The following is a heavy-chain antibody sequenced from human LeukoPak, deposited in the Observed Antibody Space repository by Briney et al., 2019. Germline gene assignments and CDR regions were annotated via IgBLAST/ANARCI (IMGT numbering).Heavy chain of an antibody. CDR1: GGSISSSNAY. Sequence: SETLSLTCTVSGGSISSSNAYWGWIRQPPGKGLEWIGSIYYSKNTYYNPSLKSRVTISADTSKNQFSLTLGSVSATDTAVYYCARPRGFSNGYLDNCGQGTLVTVSS. CDR2: IYYSKNT. D-gene: IGHD5-18*01. CDR3: ARPRGFSNGYLDN. V-gene: IGHV4-39*01. J-gene: IGHJ4*02.